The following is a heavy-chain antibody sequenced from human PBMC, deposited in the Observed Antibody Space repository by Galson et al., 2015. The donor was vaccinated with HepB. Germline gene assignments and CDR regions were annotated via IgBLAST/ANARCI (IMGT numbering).Heavy chain of an antibody. CDR2: IWYDGSNK. J-gene: IGHJ4*02. Sequence: SLRLSCAASGFTFSSYGMHWVRQAPGKGLEWVAVIWYDGSNKYYADSVKGRFTISRDNSKNTLYLQMNGLRAEDTAVYYCARGYSSGWSFDYWGQGTLVTVSS. V-gene: IGHV3-33*01. CDR1: GFTFSSYG. D-gene: IGHD6-19*01. CDR3: ARGYSSGWSFDY.